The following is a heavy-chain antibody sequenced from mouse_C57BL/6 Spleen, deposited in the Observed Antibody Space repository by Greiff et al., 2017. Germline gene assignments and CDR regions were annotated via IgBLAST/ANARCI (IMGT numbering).Heavy chain of an antibody. CDR3: ARLYYGNYGWFAY. CDR1: GYTFTDYN. Sequence: EVKLQESGPELVKPGASVKIPCKASGYTFTDYNMDWVKQSHGKSLEWIGDINPNNGGTIYNQKFKGKATLTVDKSSSTAYMELRSLTSEDTAVYYCARLYYGNYGWFAYWGQGTLVTVSA. V-gene: IGHV1-18*01. CDR2: INPNNGGT. D-gene: IGHD2-1*01. J-gene: IGHJ3*01.